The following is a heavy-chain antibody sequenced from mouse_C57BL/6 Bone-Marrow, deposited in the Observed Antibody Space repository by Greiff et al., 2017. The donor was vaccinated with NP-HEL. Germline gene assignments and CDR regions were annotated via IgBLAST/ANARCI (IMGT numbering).Heavy chain of an antibody. CDR2: IYPGSGST. CDR3: ARDYNGHWYFDV. Sequence: QVQLQQPGAELVKPGASVKMSCKASGYTFTSYWITWVKQRPGQGLEWIGDIYPGSGSTNYNEKFKSKATLTADTSSSTAYMQLSSLTSEDSAVYYCARDYNGHWYFDVWGTGTTVTVSS. V-gene: IGHV1-55*01. CDR1: GYTFTSYW. J-gene: IGHJ1*03. D-gene: IGHD1-1*01.